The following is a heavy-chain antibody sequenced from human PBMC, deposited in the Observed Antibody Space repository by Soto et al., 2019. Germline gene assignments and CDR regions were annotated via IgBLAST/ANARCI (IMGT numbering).Heavy chain of an antibody. Sequence: QVQLVQSGAEVKKPGASVKVSCKASGYTFTTYNMHWVRQAPGQGLEWMGTINPSGGSTTYPQKFQDRVTMTRDTSTSTVYMELSSLRSEDTAVYYCTRKMPTTASSDYWGQGTLVTVSS. CDR3: TRKMPTTASSDY. CDR1: GYTFTTYN. J-gene: IGHJ4*02. CDR2: INPSGGST. D-gene: IGHD1-1*01. V-gene: IGHV1-46*01.